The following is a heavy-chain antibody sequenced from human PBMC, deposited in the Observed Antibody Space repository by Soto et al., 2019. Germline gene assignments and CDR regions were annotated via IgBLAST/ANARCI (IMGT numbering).Heavy chain of an antibody. Sequence: QVQLVQSGAELRKPGASVKVSCKTSGYTSSNYDVSWVRQAPGQGLEWMGRISAYNNHTNYALNFQGRVTLTTDTSTSTDYMELRSLRSDDTAVYSCVGCGIDCYESVKAVDMWGQGTLVTVSS. CDR2: ISAYNNHT. V-gene: IGHV1-18*01. CDR1: GYTSSNYD. J-gene: IGHJ3*02. D-gene: IGHD2-21*01. CDR3: VGCGIDCYESVKAVDM.